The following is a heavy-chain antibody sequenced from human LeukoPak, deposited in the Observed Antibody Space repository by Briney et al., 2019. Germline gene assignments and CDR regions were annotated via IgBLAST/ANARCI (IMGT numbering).Heavy chain of an antibody. V-gene: IGHV3-30*03. J-gene: IGHJ4*02. CDR2: TSADGRTQ. CDR1: GFTFRTYS. D-gene: IGHD5-24*01. CDR3: AREFGHNRWYFDY. Sequence: GRSLRLSCAASGFTFRTYSIHWVRQAPGKGLEWVTVTSADGRTQLYSDSVKGRFTVSRDNSLNTLHLQMNSLKTEDTAVYYCAREFGHNRWYFDYWGQGALVTVSS.